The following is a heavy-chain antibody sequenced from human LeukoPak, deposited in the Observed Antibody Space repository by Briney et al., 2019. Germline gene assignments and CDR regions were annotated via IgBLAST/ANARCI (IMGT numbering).Heavy chain of an antibody. CDR1: GYKFIDHW. Sequence: GESLTISCKTSGYKFIDHWIGWVRQMPGKGLEWMAIIYPGDSDARYSPSFQGQVTISADKPITTAYLQWSSLKASDTATYYCARLVTPGVTRWFDPWGQGTPVTVSS. D-gene: IGHD1-1*01. CDR3: ARLVTPGVTRWFDP. V-gene: IGHV5-51*01. CDR2: IYPGDSDA. J-gene: IGHJ5*02.